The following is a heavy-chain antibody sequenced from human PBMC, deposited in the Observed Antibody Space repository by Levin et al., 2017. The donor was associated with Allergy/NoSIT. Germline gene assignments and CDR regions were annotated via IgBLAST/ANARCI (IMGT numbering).Heavy chain of an antibody. J-gene: IGHJ4*02. CDR2: ISGDGGSR. Sequence: GESLKISCAASGFTSRSSAMSWVRQAPGKGLEWVSAISGDGGSRYFADSVKGRFTISRDNSKNTLYLQMNSLRAEDTAVYYCGVDLFGELLWYFDYWGQGTLVTVSS. D-gene: IGHD3-10*02. CDR1: GFTSRSSA. CDR3: GVDLFGELLWYFDY. V-gene: IGHV3-23*01.